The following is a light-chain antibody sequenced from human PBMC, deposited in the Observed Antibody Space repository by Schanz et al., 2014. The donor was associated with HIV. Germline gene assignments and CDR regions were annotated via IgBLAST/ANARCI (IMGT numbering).Light chain of an antibody. J-gene: IGKJ4*01. CDR3: QYFGNSGGT. CDR2: SAS. V-gene: IGKV3-20*01. Sequence: EIVLTQSPGTLSLSPGERATLSCRASQSVSSSYLAWYQQKLGQAPRLLIYSASTRVTGVPARFSGSGSGTEFTLTISSLEPEDFAVYYCQYFGNSGGTFGGGTKVEIK. CDR1: QSVSSSY.